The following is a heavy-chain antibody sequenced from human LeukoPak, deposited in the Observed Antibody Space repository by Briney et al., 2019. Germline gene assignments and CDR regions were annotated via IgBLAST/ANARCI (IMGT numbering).Heavy chain of an antibody. J-gene: IGHJ4*02. CDR1: GFTFSNYW. Sequence: GGSLRLSCAASGFTFSNYWMSWVRQAPGKGLEWVANIKQDGSEKYYVDSVKGRFTISRDNAKNSLYLQMNSLRAEDTAVYYCAGRRGYSYGFDYWGQGTLVTVSS. V-gene: IGHV3-7*01. CDR2: IKQDGSEK. CDR3: AGRRGYSYGFDY. D-gene: IGHD5-18*01.